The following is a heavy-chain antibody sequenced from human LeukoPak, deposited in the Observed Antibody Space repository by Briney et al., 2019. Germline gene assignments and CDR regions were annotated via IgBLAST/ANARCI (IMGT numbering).Heavy chain of an antibody. J-gene: IGHJ5*02. CDR3: ARAIGYGDPSHNWFDP. CDR2: IYTSGST. CDR1: GGSISSYY. V-gene: IGHV4-4*07. D-gene: IGHD4-17*01. Sequence: SETLSLTCTVSGGSISSYYWSWIRQPAGKGLEWIGRIYTSGSTNYNPSLKSRVTMSVDTSKNQFSLKLSSVTAADTAVYYCARAIGYGDPSHNWFDPWGQGTLVTVSS.